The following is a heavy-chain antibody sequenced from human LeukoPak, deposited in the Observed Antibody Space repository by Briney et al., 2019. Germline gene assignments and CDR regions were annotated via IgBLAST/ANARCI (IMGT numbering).Heavy chain of an antibody. V-gene: IGHV5-10-1*01. CDR1: GYSFTNYW. CDR2: IDPSDSYS. Sequence: EESLKISCKGSGYSFTNYWITWVRQMPGKGLEWMGRIDPSDSYSDYSPSFQGHVTVSVDKSINTAYLEWSSLKASDTAVYYCARQYGSGSSISPDFDYWGQGTLVTVSS. D-gene: IGHD6-19*01. J-gene: IGHJ4*02. CDR3: ARQYGSGSSISPDFDY.